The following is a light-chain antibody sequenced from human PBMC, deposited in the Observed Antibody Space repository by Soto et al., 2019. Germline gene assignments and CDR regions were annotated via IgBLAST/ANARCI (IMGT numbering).Light chain of an antibody. J-gene: IGKJ1*01. CDR2: DAS. Sequence: EIVLTQSPGTLSLSPGERATLSCRASQSVSNSLVWYQQKPGQAPRLLIYDASTRATGTPDRFSGSGSGTDFTLTLSRLEPEDFAVYSCQQYGGPPRTFGQGTKVEI. CDR1: QSVSNS. V-gene: IGKV3-20*01. CDR3: QQYGGPPRT.